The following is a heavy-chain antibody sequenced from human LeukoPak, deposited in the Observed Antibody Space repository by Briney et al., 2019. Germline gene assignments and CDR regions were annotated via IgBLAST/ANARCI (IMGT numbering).Heavy chain of an antibody. CDR3: AREDTVTAKFDY. V-gene: IGHV3-21*01. J-gene: IGHJ4*02. Sequence: GGSLRLSCAASGFTFSSYSMNWVRQAPGKGPEWVSSISSSSSYIYYADSVKGRFTISRDNAKNSLYLQMNSLRAEDTAVYYCAREDTVTAKFDYWGQGTLVTVSS. CDR1: GFTFSSYS. D-gene: IGHD4-17*01. CDR2: ISSSSSYI.